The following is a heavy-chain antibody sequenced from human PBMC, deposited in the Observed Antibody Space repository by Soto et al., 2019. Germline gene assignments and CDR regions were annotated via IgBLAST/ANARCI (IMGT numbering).Heavy chain of an antibody. CDR1: GASINSYG. CDR2: LYSSGNT. CDR3: ARGPYINGYYVIDS. D-gene: IGHD1-26*01. J-gene: IGHJ4*02. V-gene: IGHV4-4*07. Sequence: KTSETLSLTCTVSGASINSYGWSWVRQPAGQGLEWIGRLYSSGNTNYNPSFKSRLTMAADTSKNQFSLNVTSVTAADTAVYYCARGPYINGYYVIDSWSPGTLVTVSS.